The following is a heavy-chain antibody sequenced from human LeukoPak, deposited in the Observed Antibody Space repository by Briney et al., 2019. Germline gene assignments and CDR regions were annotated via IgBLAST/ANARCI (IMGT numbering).Heavy chain of an antibody. J-gene: IGHJ4*02. D-gene: IGHD5-24*01. V-gene: IGHV4-34*01. CDR3: ARYTRLTELGRDGYNFDY. CDR1: GGSFSGYY. Sequence: SETLSLTCAVYGGSFSGYYWSWIRQPPGKGLEWIGEINHSGSTNYNPSLKSRVTISVDTSKNQFSLKLSSVTAADTAVYYCARYTRLTELGRDGYNFDYWGQGTLVTVSS. CDR2: INHSGST.